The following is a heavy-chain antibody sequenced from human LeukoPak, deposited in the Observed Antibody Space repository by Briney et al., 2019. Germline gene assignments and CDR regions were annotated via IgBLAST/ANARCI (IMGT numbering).Heavy chain of an antibody. CDR2: ISSSSSYI. V-gene: IGHV3-21*01. Sequence: GGSLRLSCAASGFTFSSYSMNWVRQAPGKGLEWVSSISSSSSYIYYADSVKGRFTISRDNAKNSLYLQMNSLRAEDTAVYYCARALGTCRRGYSGYAFDYWGQGTLVTVSS. D-gene: IGHD5-12*01. CDR3: ARALGTCRRGYSGYAFDY. CDR1: GFTFSSYS. J-gene: IGHJ4*02.